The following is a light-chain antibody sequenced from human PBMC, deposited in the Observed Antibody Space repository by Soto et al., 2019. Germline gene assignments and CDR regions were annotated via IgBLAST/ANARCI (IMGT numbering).Light chain of an antibody. V-gene: IGLV2-11*01. CDR1: SSDVGGSTY. Sequence: QPCLAKPSSVSSSPRHSVTISCTGTSSDVGGSTYVSWYQQNPGKAPKLMIYDVSIRPSGVPDRFSGSKSGNTASLTISGLQAEDEADYYCCSYAGSYALGVFGTGTKVTVL. CDR3: CSYAGSYALGV. J-gene: IGLJ1*01. CDR2: DVS.